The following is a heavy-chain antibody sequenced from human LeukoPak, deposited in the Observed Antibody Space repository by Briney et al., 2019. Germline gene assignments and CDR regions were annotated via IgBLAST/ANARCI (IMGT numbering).Heavy chain of an antibody. Sequence: SETLSLTCAVYGGSFSGYYWSWIRQPPGKGLEWIGEINHSGSTNYNPSLKSRVTISVDTSKNQFSLKLSSVTAADTAVYYCARRWEYYYYYYMDVWGKGTTVTISS. J-gene: IGHJ6*03. CDR1: GGSFSGYY. D-gene: IGHD1-26*01. CDR3: ARRWEYYYYYYMDV. CDR2: INHSGST. V-gene: IGHV4-34*01.